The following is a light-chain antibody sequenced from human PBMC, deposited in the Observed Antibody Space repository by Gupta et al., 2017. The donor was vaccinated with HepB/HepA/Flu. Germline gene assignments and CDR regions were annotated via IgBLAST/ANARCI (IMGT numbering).Light chain of an antibody. Sequence: DIQMTQSPSSLSASIGDRVTITCRSSQPIANFLNWYQQKPGKAPKILIYVASSFQGGVPSRFSGSGSGTDFTLTISRRQAEDFATYYCQQRDSTPFTFGHGTKVEIK. J-gene: IGKJ3*01. CDR2: VAS. CDR3: QQRDSTPFT. CDR1: QPIANF. V-gene: IGKV1-39*01.